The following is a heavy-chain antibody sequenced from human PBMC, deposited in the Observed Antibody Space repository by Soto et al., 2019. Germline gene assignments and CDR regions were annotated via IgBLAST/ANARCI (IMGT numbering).Heavy chain of an antibody. CDR2: ISGSGGST. D-gene: IGHD3-16*02. CDR1: GFTFSSYA. CDR3: AKDKKFGGVIASNYYYMDV. V-gene: IGHV3-23*01. Sequence: PGGSLRLSCAASGFTFSSYAMSWVRQAPGKGLEWVSAISGSGGSTYYADSVKGRFTISRDNSKNTLYLQMNSLRAEDTAVYYCAKDKKFGGVIASNYYYMDVWGKGTTVTVSS. J-gene: IGHJ6*03.